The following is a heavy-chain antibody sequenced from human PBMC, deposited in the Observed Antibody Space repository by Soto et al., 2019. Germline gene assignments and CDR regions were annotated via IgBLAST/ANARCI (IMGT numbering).Heavy chain of an antibody. CDR1: GFSFSSYW. Sequence: DVQLVESGGDLVQPGGSLRLSCAASGFSFSSYWMTWVRQAPGKGLEWVANIKQDGREKYYVASVKGRFTISRDTGKNVLLLRMDSLTPDDTAVYYCAGDGVRNGAYNGWLDPWGQGTLVTVSS. D-gene: IGHD3-16*01. V-gene: IGHV3-7*03. CDR3: AGDGVRNGAYNGWLDP. J-gene: IGHJ5*02. CDR2: IKQDGREK.